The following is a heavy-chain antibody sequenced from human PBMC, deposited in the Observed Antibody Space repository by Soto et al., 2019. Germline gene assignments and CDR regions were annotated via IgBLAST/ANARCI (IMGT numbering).Heavy chain of an antibody. CDR3: ARDWGDYDILRSDSKDNWFYP. CDR1: GGSISSCGYY. CDR2: IYYSGST. V-gene: IGHV4-31*03. Sequence: PSETLPLTCTVSGGSISSCGYYWSWIRQHPGKGLEWIGYIYYSGSTYYNPSLKSRVTISVDTFKNQFSLKLSSVTAADTAVYYCARDWGDYDILRSDSKDNWFYPWGQGTLVTVSS. D-gene: IGHD3-9*01. J-gene: IGHJ5*02.